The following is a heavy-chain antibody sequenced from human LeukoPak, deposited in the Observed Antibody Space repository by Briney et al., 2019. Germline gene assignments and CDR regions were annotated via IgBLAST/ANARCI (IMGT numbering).Heavy chain of an antibody. D-gene: IGHD5-18*01. CDR1: GVSINTCCYY. V-gene: IGHV4-61*01. Sequence: SETLSLTCDVSGVSINTCCYYWTWIRQPPGKGLEWIGYKYYSGSTRYNSSLRSRLTISLDSSKNRFSLRLTSVTAAGTAVYYCARGRSYGFDFDSWGPGTLVIVSS. CDR2: KYYSGST. CDR3: ARGRSYGFDFDS. J-gene: IGHJ4*02.